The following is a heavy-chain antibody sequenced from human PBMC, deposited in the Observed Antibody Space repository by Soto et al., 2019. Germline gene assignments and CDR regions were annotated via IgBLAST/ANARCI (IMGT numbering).Heavy chain of an antibody. J-gene: IGHJ4*02. CDR2: INAGNGNT. CDR1: GYTFPSYA. D-gene: IGHD2-15*01. V-gene: IGHV1-3*01. Sequence: EASVKVSCKASGYTFPSYAMHWVRQAPGQRLEWMGWINAGNGNTKYSQKFQGRVTVTKDTSASTAYMELSSLRSEDTAVYYCARDLGGWPDYWGQGTLVTVSS. CDR3: ARDLGGWPDY.